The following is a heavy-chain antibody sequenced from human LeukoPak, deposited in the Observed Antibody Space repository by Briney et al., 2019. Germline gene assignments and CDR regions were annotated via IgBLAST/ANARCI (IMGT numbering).Heavy chain of an antibody. J-gene: IGHJ5*01. V-gene: IGHV3-21*04. Sequence: GGSLRLSCAASGFTFSSYSMNWVRQAPGKGLEWVSSISSSSSYIYYADSVKGRFTISRDNSKNTLYLQMNSLRAEDTAVYYCAKDDHWLQFESWGQGTLVTVSS. CDR2: ISSSSSYI. CDR1: GFTFSSYS. CDR3: AKDDHWLQFES. D-gene: IGHD5-24*01.